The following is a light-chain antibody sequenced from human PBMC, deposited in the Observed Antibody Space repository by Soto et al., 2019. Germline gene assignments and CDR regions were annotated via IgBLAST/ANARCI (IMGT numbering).Light chain of an antibody. V-gene: IGLV2-23*01. Sequence: QSVLTQPASVSGSPGQSITISCTGTSSDVGSYNLVSWYQHHPGKAPKLMIYEGSQRPSGVSNRFSGSKSGNTASLTISGLQAEDEADYYCCSNAGSSTPSYVFGSGTKLTVL. J-gene: IGLJ1*01. CDR2: EGS. CDR1: SSDVGSYNL. CDR3: CSNAGSSTPSYV.